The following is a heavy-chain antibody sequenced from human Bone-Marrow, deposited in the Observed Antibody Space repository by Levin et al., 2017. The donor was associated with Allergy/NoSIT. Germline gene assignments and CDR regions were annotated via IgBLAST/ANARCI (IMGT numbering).Heavy chain of an antibody. J-gene: IGHJ4*02. CDR2: LHGSGT. CDR3: AKGVSASFYDY. CDR1: GFTISNYA. D-gene: IGHD2-2*01. Sequence: PGGSLRLSCAASGFTISNYAMSWVRQAPGKGLEWVSNLHGSGTHYADSVKGRVTISRDDSENTLYLQMNSLRVEDTAVYYCAKGVSASFYDYWGQGTLVTVSS. V-gene: IGHV3-23*01.